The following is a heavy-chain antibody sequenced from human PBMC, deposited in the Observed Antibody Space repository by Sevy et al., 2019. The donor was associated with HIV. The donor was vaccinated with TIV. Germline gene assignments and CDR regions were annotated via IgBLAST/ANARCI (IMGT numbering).Heavy chain of an antibody. D-gene: IGHD2-15*01. CDR2: INQDGSEE. CDR1: AFTFSRHW. Sequence: GGSLRLSCAASAFTFSRHWMAWVRQVPGKGLEWVANINQDGSEEYYVDSVKGRFTISRDNTKNSLYLQMNSLRGEDTAVYYCARDESYCIGIICPHLFDYWGQGTLVTVSS. CDR3: ARDESYCIGIICPHLFDY. V-gene: IGHV3-7*01. J-gene: IGHJ4*02.